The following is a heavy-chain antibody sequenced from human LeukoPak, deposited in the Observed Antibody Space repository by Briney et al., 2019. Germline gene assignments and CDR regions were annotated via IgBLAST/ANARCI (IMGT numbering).Heavy chain of an antibody. CDR1: GYTFTGYY. CDR2: INPSVGST. V-gene: IGHV1-46*01. CDR3: ARAYYYDSSGYYPGGDH. Sequence: GASVKVSCKASGYTFTGYYIYWVRQAPGQGLEWMGIINPSVGSTSYAQKFQGRVTMTRDTSTSTVYMELRSLRSEDTAVYYCARAYYYDSSGYYPGGDHWGQGTLVTVPS. D-gene: IGHD3-22*01. J-gene: IGHJ4*02.